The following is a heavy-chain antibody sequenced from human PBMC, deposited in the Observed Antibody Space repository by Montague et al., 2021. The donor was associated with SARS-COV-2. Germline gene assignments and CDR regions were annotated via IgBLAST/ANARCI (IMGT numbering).Heavy chain of an antibody. CDR1: GGSISSSIYY. CDR2: ACYGRST. J-gene: IGHJ6*03. V-gene: IGHV4-39*02. Sequence: SETLSLTCTVSGGSISSSIYYWSWIRHPPGQELMWRGSACYGRSTYYNPSLQGRVTISVDTSKNQFSLKLSSVTAADTAVYYCARDLMGALSYYMDVWGKGTTVTVSS. CDR3: ARDLMGALSYYMDV. D-gene: IGHD2/OR15-2a*01.